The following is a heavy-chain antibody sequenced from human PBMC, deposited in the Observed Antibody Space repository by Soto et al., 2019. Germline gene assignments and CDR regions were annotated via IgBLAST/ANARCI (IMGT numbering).Heavy chain of an antibody. CDR2: ISYDGSNK. CDR3: VKGQHGRTTSCDFYFYGMDV. J-gene: IGHJ6*02. Sequence: QVQLVESGGGVVQPGRSLRLSCAASGFIFNTYGMHWVRQAPGKGLEWVAVISYDGSNKYYARSVKGRLTIARDNSKNTLYLQMNSLRAEDRAVYYCVKGQHGRTTSCDFYFYGMDVWGQGTKVAVSS. CDR1: GFIFNTYG. V-gene: IGHV3-30*18. D-gene: IGHD2-21*01.